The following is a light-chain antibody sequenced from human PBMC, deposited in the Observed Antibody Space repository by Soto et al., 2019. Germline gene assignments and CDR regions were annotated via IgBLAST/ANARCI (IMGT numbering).Light chain of an antibody. V-gene: IGKV1-27*01. CDR3: QKYNSAPRT. CDR2: AAS. J-gene: IGKJ1*01. Sequence: DIPMTQSPSSLSASVGDRVTITCRASQGISNYLAWYQQKPWKVPKLLIYAASTLQSGVPSRFSGSGSGTAFTLTLSSLQPGDVATYYCQKYNSAPRTFGQGTKVEIK. CDR1: QGISNY.